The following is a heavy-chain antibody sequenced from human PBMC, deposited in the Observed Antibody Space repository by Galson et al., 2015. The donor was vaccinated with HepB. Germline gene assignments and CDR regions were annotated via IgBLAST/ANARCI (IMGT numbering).Heavy chain of an antibody. J-gene: IGHJ6*02. D-gene: IGHD6-25*01. CDR1: GFTFSSYA. CDR2: ISGSGGST. Sequence: SLRLSCAASGFTFSSYAMHWVRQAPGKGLEWVSAISGSGGSTYYADSVKGRFTISRDNSKNTLYLQMNSLRAEDTAVYYCAKRPLGYYGMDVWGQGTTVTVSS. CDR3: AKRPLGYYGMDV. V-gene: IGHV3-23*01.